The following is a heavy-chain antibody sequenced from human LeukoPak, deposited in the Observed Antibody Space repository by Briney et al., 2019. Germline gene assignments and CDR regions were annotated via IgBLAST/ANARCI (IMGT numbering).Heavy chain of an antibody. D-gene: IGHD2-8*01. V-gene: IGHV1-46*01. CDR1: GYTFTSYY. CDR3: ARDPRSSMRYYGMDV. J-gene: IGHJ6*02. Sequence: ASVKVSCKASGYTFTSYYMHWVRQAPGQGLEWMGIINPSGGSTSYAQKFQGRVTMSRDTSTSTVYMELSSLRSDDTAVYYCARDPRSSMRYYGMDVWGQGTTVTVSS. CDR2: INPSGGST.